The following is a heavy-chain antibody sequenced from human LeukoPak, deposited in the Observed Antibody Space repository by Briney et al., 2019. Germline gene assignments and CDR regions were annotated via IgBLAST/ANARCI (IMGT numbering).Heavy chain of an antibody. D-gene: IGHD4-17*01. CDR3: ASQPTTVTTGPPGN. J-gene: IGHJ4*02. CDR2: IIPIFGTA. CDR1: GGTFSSYA. Sequence: SVKVSCKASGGTFSSYAISWVRQAPGQGLEWMGGIIPIFGTANYAQKFQGRVTITTDESTSTAYMELSSLRSEDTAVYYCASQPTTVTTGPPGNWGQGTLVTVSS. V-gene: IGHV1-69*05.